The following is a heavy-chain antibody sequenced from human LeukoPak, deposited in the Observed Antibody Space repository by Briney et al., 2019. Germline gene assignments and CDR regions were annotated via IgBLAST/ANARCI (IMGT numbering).Heavy chain of an antibody. CDR1: GFTLEDYA. CDR2: ISWNSGSI. Sequence: PGGSLRLSCAASGFTLEDYAMHWVRQAPGKGLVWVSGISWNSGSIDYADSVEGRFTISRDNAKNSLYLQMNSLRAEDTALYYCAKGQGVLPAPNAFDHWGQGTLVTVSS. V-gene: IGHV3-9*01. D-gene: IGHD1-14*01. J-gene: IGHJ4*02. CDR3: AKGQGVLPAPNAFDH.